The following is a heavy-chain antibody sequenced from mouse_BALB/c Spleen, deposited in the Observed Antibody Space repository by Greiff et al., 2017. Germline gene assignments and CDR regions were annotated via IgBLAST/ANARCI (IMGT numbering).Heavy chain of an antibody. CDR1: GFTFSSYA. V-gene: IGHV5-6-5*01. D-gene: IGHD2-4*01. CDR3: AREGDYDDAMDY. J-gene: IGHJ4*01. CDR2: ISSGGST. Sequence: EVQGVESGGGLVKPGGSLKLSCAASGFTFSSYAMSWVRQTPEKRLEWVASISSGGSTYYPDSVKGRFTISRDNARNILYLQMSSLRSEDTAMYYCAREGDYDDAMDYWGQGTSVTVSS.